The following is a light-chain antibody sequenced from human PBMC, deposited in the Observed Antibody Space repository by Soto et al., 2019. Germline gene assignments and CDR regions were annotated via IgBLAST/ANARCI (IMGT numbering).Light chain of an antibody. CDR3: QHYNDRPLT. J-gene: IGKJ4*01. V-gene: IGKV3-15*01. CDR1: QSISNN. Sequence: EIVMTHSPATLSVSPGERATLSCRASQSISNNLAWYQQKPGQAPRLLIYGASTRATGIPARFSGSGSGTEFTLTISSLQSEDFAVYSCQHYNDRPLTFGGGTKVDIK. CDR2: GAS.